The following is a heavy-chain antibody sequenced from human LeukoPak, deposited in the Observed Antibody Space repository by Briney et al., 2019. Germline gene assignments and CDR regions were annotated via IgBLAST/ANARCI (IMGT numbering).Heavy chain of an antibody. D-gene: IGHD3-10*01. J-gene: IGHJ4*02. Sequence: GGSLRLSCAASGFTFSSYSMNWVRQAPGKGLEWVSSISSSSYIYYADSVKGRFTISRDNAKNSLYLQMNSLRAEDTAVYYCARDYGSGSYYLFDYWGQGTLVTVSS. CDR1: GFTFSSYS. CDR2: ISSSSYI. V-gene: IGHV3-21*01. CDR3: ARDYGSGSYYLFDY.